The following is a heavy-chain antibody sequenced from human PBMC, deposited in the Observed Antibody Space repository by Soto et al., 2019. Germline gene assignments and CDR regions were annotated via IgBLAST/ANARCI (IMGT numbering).Heavy chain of an antibody. V-gene: IGHV1-2*02. CDR2: INPNSGGT. CDR3: ARARDGYNSDFDY. D-gene: IGHD5-12*01. Sequence: VASVKVSCKASGYTFTGYYMHWVRQAPGQGLEWMGWINPNSGGTNYAQKFQGRVTITADKSTSTAYMELSSLRSEDTAVYYCARARDGYNSDFDYWGQGTLVTVSS. J-gene: IGHJ4*02. CDR1: GYTFTGYY.